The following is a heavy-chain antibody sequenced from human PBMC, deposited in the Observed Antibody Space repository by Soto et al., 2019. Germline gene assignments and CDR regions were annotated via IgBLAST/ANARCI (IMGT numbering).Heavy chain of an antibody. CDR3: AKIHSGSSEDAFDV. D-gene: IGHD6-19*01. V-gene: IGHV3-23*01. CDR2: ISGSGGVT. J-gene: IGHJ3*01. Sequence: VQLLESGGGLVQPGGSQRLSCAASGFTFSSYAMSWVRQGPGKGLEWVTPISGSGGVTDYADSVKGRFTVSRDNSKNTMYLELNSLTAGDTAIYYCAKIHSGSSEDAFDVWGQGTVVTVSS. CDR1: GFTFSSYA.